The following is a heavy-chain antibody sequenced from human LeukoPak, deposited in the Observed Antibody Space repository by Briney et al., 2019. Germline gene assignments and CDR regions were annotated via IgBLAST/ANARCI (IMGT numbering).Heavy chain of an antibody. V-gene: IGHV3-48*02. Sequence: GGSLRLSCAASGFTFSSYSMNWVRQAPGKGLEWVSYISSSSSTIYYADSVKGRFTISRDNAKNSLYLQVNSLRDEDTAVYYCARKKYYYGSGSYYLDYWGQGTLVTVSS. CDR2: ISSSSSTI. D-gene: IGHD3-10*01. J-gene: IGHJ4*02. CDR3: ARKKYYYGSGSYYLDY. CDR1: GFTFSSYS.